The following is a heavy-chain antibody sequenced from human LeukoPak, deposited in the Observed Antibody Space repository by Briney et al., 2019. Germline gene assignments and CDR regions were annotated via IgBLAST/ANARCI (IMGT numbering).Heavy chain of an antibody. CDR2: INHSGVT. CDR3: ARARDQAWGVDFDWPPMRYYYYMDV. CDR1: GGSFSGYY. V-gene: IGHV4-34*01. J-gene: IGHJ6*03. D-gene: IGHD3-9*01. Sequence: SETLSLTCAVYGGSFSGYYWSWIRQPPGKGLEWIGEINHSGVTNYNPSLKSRVTISLDTSKNQFSLNLSSVTAADTAVYYCARARDQAWGVDFDWPPMRYYYYMDVWGKGTTVTISS.